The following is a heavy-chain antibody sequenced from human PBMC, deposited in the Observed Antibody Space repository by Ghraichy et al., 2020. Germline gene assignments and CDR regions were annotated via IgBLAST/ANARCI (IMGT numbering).Heavy chain of an antibody. J-gene: IGHJ4*02. V-gene: IGHV6-1*01. CDR2: TYYASKWIT. CDR3: VRGWRRTGFDN. Sequence: SQTLSLTCAISGDSVNSAAWNWIRQSPSRGLEWLGRTYYASKWITNYAVSVKSRITVSPDTSKNHVFLQLNSVTPEDTGVYFCVRGWRRTGFDNWGQGTLVTVSS. D-gene: IGHD2-8*02. CDR1: GDSVNSAA.